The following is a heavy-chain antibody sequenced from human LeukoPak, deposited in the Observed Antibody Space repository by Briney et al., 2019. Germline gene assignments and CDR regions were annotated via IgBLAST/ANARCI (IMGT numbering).Heavy chain of an antibody. CDR2: ISAYNGNT. J-gene: IGHJ5*02. V-gene: IGHV1-18*01. CDR3: ARDPRLWFGELLGNWFDP. Sequence: ASVKASCKASGYTFTSYGISWVRQAPGQGLEWMGWISAYNGNTNYAQKLQGRVTMTTDTSTSTAYMELRSLRSDDTAVYYCARDPRLWFGELLGNWFDPWGQGTLVTVSS. D-gene: IGHD3-10*01. CDR1: GYTFTSYG.